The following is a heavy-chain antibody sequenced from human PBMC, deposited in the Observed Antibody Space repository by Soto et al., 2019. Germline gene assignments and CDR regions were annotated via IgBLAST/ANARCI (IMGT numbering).Heavy chain of an antibody. CDR2: IYYSGST. J-gene: IGHJ4*02. CDR1: GGSISSYY. Sequence: SETLSLTCTVSGGSISSYYWSWIRQPPGKGLEWIGYIYYSGSTNYNPSLKSRVTISVDTSKNQFSLKLSPVTAADTAVYYCARHAFSRRWYDLTVWGQGTLVTVSS. D-gene: IGHD6-13*01. V-gene: IGHV4-59*08. CDR3: ARHAFSRRWYDLTV.